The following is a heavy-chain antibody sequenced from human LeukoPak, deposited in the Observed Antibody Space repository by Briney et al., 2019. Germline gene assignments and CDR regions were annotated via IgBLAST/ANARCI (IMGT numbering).Heavy chain of an antibody. CDR3: VKAAVAVDC. CDR1: GGSISTSNW. V-gene: IGHV4-4*02. J-gene: IGHJ4*02. CDR2: IYHSGST. Sequence: SETLSLTCTVSGGSISTSNWWNWVRQPPGKGLQWIGEIYHSGSTNYNPSLKSRVTISLDKSKNLFSLRLTSVTAADTAVYYCVKAAVAVDCWGQGTLVTVSS. D-gene: IGHD6-19*01.